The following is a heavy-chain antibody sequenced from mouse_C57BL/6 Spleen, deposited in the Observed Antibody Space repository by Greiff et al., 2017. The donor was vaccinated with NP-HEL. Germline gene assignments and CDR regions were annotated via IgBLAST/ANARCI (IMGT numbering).Heavy chain of an antibody. D-gene: IGHD1-1*01. CDR1: GFNIKDSY. CDR3: TIGPGSSPWFAY. J-gene: IGHJ3*01. V-gene: IGHV14-1*01. CDR2: IDPEDGDT. Sequence: VQLQQSGAELVRPGASVKLSCTASGFNIKDSYMHWVKQRPEQGLEWIGRIDPEDGDTEYAPKFQGKATMTADTSSNTAYLQLSSLTSEDTAVYYCTIGPGSSPWFAYWGQGTLVTVSA.